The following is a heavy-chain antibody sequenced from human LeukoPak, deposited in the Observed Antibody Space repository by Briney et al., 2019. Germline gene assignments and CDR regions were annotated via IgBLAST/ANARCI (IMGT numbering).Heavy chain of an antibody. J-gene: IGHJ4*02. D-gene: IGHD3-10*01. CDR1: GFTFSSYG. V-gene: IGHV3-30*18. Sequence: GGSLGLSCAASGFTFSSYGMHWVRQAPGKGLEWVAVISHDGSDSHYADSVKGRFTISRDNSKNTVYLQMSSLRPEDTAVYFCAKELYFGSGSYPDYWGQGTLVRVSS. CDR3: AKELYFGSGSYPDY. CDR2: ISHDGSDS.